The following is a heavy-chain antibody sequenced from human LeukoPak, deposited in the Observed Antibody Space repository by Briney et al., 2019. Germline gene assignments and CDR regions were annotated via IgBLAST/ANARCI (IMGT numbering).Heavy chain of an antibody. CDR2: ISSSSSYI. CDR1: GFTFSSYS. V-gene: IGHV3-21*01. CDR3: ARESEYSSNAFDY. Sequence: GGSLRLSCAASGFTFSSYSMNWVRQAPGKGLEWVSSISSSSSYIYYADSVKGRFTISRDNANNSLYLQMNSLRAEDTAVYYCARESEYSSNAFDYWGQGTLVTVSS. J-gene: IGHJ4*02. D-gene: IGHD6-6*01.